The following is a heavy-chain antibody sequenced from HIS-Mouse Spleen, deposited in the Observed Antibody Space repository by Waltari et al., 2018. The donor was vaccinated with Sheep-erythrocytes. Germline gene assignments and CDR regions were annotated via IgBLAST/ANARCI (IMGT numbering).Heavy chain of an antibody. CDR3: ARITSYYDFWSTYNKDYFDY. J-gene: IGHJ4*02. Sequence: QVTLKESGPVLVKPTETLTLTCTVSGFSLSNARMGVSWIRQPPGKALELLAHIFSNDEKAYSTSLKSRLTISKDTSKSQVVLTMTNMDPVDTATYYCARITSYYDFWSTYNKDYFDYWGQGTLVTVSS. CDR2: IFSNDEK. D-gene: IGHD3-3*01. V-gene: IGHV2-26*01. CDR1: GFSLSNARMG.